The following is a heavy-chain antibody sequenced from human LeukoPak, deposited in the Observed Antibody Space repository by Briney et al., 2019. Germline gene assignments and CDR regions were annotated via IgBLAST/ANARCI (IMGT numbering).Heavy chain of an antibody. V-gene: IGHV4-59*08. CDR1: GDSISTYY. CDR2: KHYSGTT. Sequence: PETLSVTCTVSGDSISTYYWSWIRQPPGKGLQWIGYKHYSGTTNCNPSLRSRVTISVDTSKNQFSLKLSSATAADTAVYFCARRAINSVMFDYWGQGTLVTVSS. D-gene: IGHD3-16*01. J-gene: IGHJ4*02. CDR3: ARRAINSVMFDY.